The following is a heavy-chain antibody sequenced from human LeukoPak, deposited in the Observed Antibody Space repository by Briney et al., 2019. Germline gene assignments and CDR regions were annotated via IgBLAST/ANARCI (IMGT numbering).Heavy chain of an antibody. J-gene: IGHJ4*02. CDR2: TNDRGST. Sequence: SETLSLTCAVYGESFSGYYWSWVRQAPGKGLEWIGETNDRGSTNYNPSLKSRVTISVDTSKNQFSLKLSSVTAADTAVYYCARGGFTIFGVVISYFDYWGQGTLVTVSS. V-gene: IGHV4-34*01. CDR3: ARGGFTIFGVVISYFDY. CDR1: GESFSGYY. D-gene: IGHD3-3*01.